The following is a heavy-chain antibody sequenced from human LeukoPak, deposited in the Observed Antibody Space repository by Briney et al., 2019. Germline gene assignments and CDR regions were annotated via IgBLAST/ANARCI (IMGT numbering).Heavy chain of an antibody. CDR1: GFTFSSYA. Sequence: GGSLRLPCAASGFTFSSYAMTWVRQAPGKGLEWVSAISGSGTTYYADSVKGRFTISRDNSKNTLYLQMNSLRAEDTAVYYCAKDPMLRGSIYDYWGQGTLVTVSS. CDR2: ISGSGTT. J-gene: IGHJ4*02. V-gene: IGHV3-23*01. D-gene: IGHD3-10*01. CDR3: AKDPMLRGSIYDY.